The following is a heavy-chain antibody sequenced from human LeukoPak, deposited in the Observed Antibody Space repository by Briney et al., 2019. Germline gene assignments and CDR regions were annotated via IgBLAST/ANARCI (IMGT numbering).Heavy chain of an antibody. CDR1: GGSISSYY. CDR2: IYYSGST. Sequence: PSETLSLTCTVSGGSISSYYWSWIRQPPGKGLEWIGYIYYSGSTNYNPSLKSRVTISVDTSKNQFSLKLSSVTAADTAVYYCARRSPPYYSDSSGYYDYWGQGTLVTVSS. CDR3: ARRSPPYYSDSSGYYDY. D-gene: IGHD3-22*01. V-gene: IGHV4-59*01. J-gene: IGHJ4*02.